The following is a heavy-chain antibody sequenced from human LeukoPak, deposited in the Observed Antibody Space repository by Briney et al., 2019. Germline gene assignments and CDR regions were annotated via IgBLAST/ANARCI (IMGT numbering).Heavy chain of an antibody. CDR1: GYGISSGYYG. CDR2: IYWDDDK. CDR3: AHRTTVTTGFFGY. V-gene: IGHV2-5*02. D-gene: IGHD4-17*01. J-gene: IGHJ4*02. Sequence: TLSLTCAVSGYGISSGYYGGWIRQPPGKALEWLALIYWDDDKRYSPSLKSRLTITKDTSKNQVVLTMTKMDPVDTATYYCAHRTTVTTGFFGYWGQGTLVTVSS.